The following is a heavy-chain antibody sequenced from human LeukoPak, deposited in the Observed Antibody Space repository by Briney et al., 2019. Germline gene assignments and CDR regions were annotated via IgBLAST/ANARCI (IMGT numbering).Heavy chain of an antibody. V-gene: IGHV4-34*01. CDR2: IYHSGGI. D-gene: IGHD2-2*01. CDR3: ASGSGVVVPAAKGGYRYYYYYMDV. Sequence: PSETLSLTCADYGGSSSGYYWSWIRQPPGEGLGWIGEIYHSGGINYNPSIQRRVTIPVDKSKNQFSLMLRSVTAADTAVYYCASGSGVVVPAAKGGYRYYYYYMDVWGKGTTVTVSS. CDR1: GGSSSGYY. J-gene: IGHJ6*03.